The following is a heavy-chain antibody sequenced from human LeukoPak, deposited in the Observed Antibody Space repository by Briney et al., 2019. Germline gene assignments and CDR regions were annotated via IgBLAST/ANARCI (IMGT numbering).Heavy chain of an antibody. Sequence: PGGSLRLSCAASGFTVSSNYMSWVRQAPGKGLEWVSSISSSSSYIYYADSVKGRFTISRDNAKNSLYLQMNSLRAEDTAVYYCARGPSHYYDILTGYFSHQVLDDWGQGTLVTVSS. CDR1: GFTVSSNY. V-gene: IGHV3-21*01. J-gene: IGHJ4*02. CDR2: ISSSSSYI. D-gene: IGHD3-9*01. CDR3: ARGPSHYYDILTGYFSHQVLDD.